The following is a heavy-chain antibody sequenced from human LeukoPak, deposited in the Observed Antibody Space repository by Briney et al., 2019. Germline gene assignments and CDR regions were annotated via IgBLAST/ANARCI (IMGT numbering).Heavy chain of an antibody. CDR1: GGSISISF. CDR2: IYDSGST. CDR3: ARQTASGWYPFDH. Sequence: SETLSLTCTVSGGSISISFWSWIRQPPGKGLEWIGYIYDSGSTNYNPSLKSRVTMSIDTSKNQFSLKLSSVTAADTAVDYCARQTASGWYPFDHWGQGTLVTVSS. J-gene: IGHJ4*02. V-gene: IGHV4-59*08. D-gene: IGHD6-19*01.